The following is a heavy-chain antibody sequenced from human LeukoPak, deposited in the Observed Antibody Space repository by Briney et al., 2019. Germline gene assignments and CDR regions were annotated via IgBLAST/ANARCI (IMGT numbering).Heavy chain of an antibody. Sequence: SETLSLTCAVYGGSFSGYYWSWIRQPPGKGLEWIGEINHSGSTNYNPSLKSRVTISVDTSKNQFSLKLSSVTAADTAVYYCARVMAVYYYYYMDVWGKGTTVTVSS. J-gene: IGHJ6*03. CDR3: ARVMAVYYYYYMDV. CDR1: GGSFSGYY. D-gene: IGHD3-10*01. CDR2: INHSGST. V-gene: IGHV4-34*01.